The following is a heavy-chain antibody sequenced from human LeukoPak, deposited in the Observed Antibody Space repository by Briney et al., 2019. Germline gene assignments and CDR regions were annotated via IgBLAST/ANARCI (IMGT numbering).Heavy chain of an antibody. CDR3: ARARGRYFDWLPSDAFDI. V-gene: IGHV4-38-2*01. CDR1: GYSISSGYY. J-gene: IGHJ3*02. CDR2: IYHSGST. Sequence: SETLSLTCAVSGYSISSGYYWGWIRQPPGKGLEWIGIIYHSGSTYYNPSLKSRVTISVDTSKNQFSLKLSSVTAADTAVHYCARARGRYFDWLPSDAFDIWGQGTMVTVSS. D-gene: IGHD3-9*01.